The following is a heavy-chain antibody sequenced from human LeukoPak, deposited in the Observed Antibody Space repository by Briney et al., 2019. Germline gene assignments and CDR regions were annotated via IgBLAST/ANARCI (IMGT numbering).Heavy chain of an antibody. V-gene: IGHV3-30-3*01. CDR2: ISYDGSNK. Sequence: GGSLRLSCAASGFTFSSRWMGWVRQAPGKGLEWVAVISYDGSNKYYADSVKGRFTISRDNSKNTLYLQMNSLRAEDTAVYYCARVLGTVTTVEVTGWFDPWGQGTLVTVSS. CDR3: ARVLGTVTTVEVTGWFDP. D-gene: IGHD4-11*01. CDR1: GFTFSSRW. J-gene: IGHJ5*02.